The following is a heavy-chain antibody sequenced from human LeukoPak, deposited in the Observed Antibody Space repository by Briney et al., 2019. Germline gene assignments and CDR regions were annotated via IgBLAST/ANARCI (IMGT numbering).Heavy chain of an antibody. CDR2: IYYSENA. Sequence: SETLSLTCIVSGGSISSYYWGWIRQPPGKGLEWIGSIYYSENAFYNPSLKSRVTISVDTSKNQLSLKLNSVTAADTAVYYCARRYCSTATCFSTAAFDIWGQGTMVTVSS. V-gene: IGHV4-39*01. J-gene: IGHJ3*02. D-gene: IGHD2-2*01. CDR3: ARRYCSTATCFSTAAFDI. CDR1: GGSISSYY.